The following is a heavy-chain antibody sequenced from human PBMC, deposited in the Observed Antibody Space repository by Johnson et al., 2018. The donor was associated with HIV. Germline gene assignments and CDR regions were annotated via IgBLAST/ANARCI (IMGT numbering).Heavy chain of an antibody. J-gene: IGHJ3*02. V-gene: IGHV3-66*01. CDR3: ARERPAYSSSSSHAFDI. CDR1: GFTVSSNY. CDR2: TYSDGDT. Sequence: VLLVESGGGLVQPGGSLRLSCAASGFTVSSNYMSWVRQAPGKGLEWLSVTYSDGDTYYADSVKGRFTPSRDNAKNSLYLLMNSLRAEDTAVYYCARERPAYSSSSSHAFDIWGQGTMVTVSS. D-gene: IGHD6-6*01.